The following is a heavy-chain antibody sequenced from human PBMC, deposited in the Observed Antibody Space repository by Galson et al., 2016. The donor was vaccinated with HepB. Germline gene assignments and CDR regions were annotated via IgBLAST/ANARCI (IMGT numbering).Heavy chain of an antibody. D-gene: IGHD5-18*01. J-gene: IGHJ4*02. CDR2: ITYDGYNE. CDR1: GFPFRNFC. Sequence: SLRLSCAASGFPFRNFCMHWVRQAPGKGLEWVAVITYDGYNEYYADFVKGRFTISRDISKNTLYLQMNSLKTEDTAVYFCARDPRAYSYGDHYFDYWGQGTLVTVPS. V-gene: IGHV3-30*03. CDR3: ARDPRAYSYGDHYFDY.